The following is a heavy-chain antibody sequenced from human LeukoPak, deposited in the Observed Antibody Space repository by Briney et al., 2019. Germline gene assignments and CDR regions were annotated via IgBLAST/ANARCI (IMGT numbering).Heavy chain of an antibody. Sequence: GGSLRLSCAASGFTFSSYAMNWVRQAPGRGLEWVSVISGSGGSTYYADSVKGRFTISRHNSKNTLYLQMNSLRAEDTAVYYCAKDRGSTTTYHFDYWGQGTLVTVSS. CDR1: GFTFSSYA. CDR2: ISGSGGST. J-gene: IGHJ4*02. D-gene: IGHD2-2*01. V-gene: IGHV3-23*01. CDR3: AKDRGSTTTYHFDY.